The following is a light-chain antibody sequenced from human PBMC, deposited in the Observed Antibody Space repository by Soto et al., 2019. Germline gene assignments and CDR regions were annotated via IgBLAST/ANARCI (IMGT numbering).Light chain of an antibody. J-gene: IGKJ2*01. Sequence: DIVMTQTPLSSPVTLGQPASISFRSSQRLVHSAGNTYLSWLQQRPGQPPRLLIYKISNLFSGVPDAFSGSGAVTDFTLKIIRVEAEDVVVYYCMQATQCPHYNFGQGTKLEIK. CDR1: QRLVHSAGNTY. CDR2: KIS. V-gene: IGKV2-24*01. CDR3: MQATQCPHYN.